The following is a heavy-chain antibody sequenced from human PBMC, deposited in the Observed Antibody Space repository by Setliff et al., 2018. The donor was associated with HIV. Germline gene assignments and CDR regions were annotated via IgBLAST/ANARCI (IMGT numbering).Heavy chain of an antibody. J-gene: IGHJ4*02. Sequence: GSLRLSCAASGSTFSSYAMSWVRQAPGKGLEWVSAISGGGDDTYYADSVKGRFTISRDISKDTLYLQMNSLRAEDTAVYYCARDLFRMGEMATYYFDCWGQGTLVTVSS. CDR3: ARDLFRMGEMATYYFDC. CDR1: GSTFSSYA. CDR2: ISGGGDDT. V-gene: IGHV3-23*01. D-gene: IGHD5-12*01.